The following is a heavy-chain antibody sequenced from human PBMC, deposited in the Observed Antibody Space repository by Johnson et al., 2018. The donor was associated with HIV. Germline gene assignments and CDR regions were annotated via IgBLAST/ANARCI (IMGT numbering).Heavy chain of an antibody. Sequence: VQLVESGGGVVQPGRSLRLSCAASGFTFSSYAMHWVRQAPGKGLEWVAVISYDGSNKYYADSVKGRFTISRDNSKNTLSLQMNSLRAEDTAVYYCARDGAGTGEGLDAFDIWGQGTMVTVSS. V-gene: IGHV3-30*04. D-gene: IGHD7-27*01. CDR1: GFTFSSYA. J-gene: IGHJ3*02. CDR3: ARDGAGTGEGLDAFDI. CDR2: ISYDGSNK.